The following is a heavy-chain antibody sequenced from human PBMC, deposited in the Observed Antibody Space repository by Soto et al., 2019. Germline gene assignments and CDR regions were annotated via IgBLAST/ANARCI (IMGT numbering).Heavy chain of an antibody. Sequence: SETLSLTCTVSGGSISSSSYYWGWIRQPPGKGLEWIGSIFYSGSTYYNPSLKSRVTISVDTSKNQFSLKLSSVTAADTAVYYCARDQLEGNWFDPWGQGTLVTVSS. CDR1: GGSISSSSYY. D-gene: IGHD1-1*01. V-gene: IGHV4-39*02. J-gene: IGHJ5*02. CDR3: ARDQLEGNWFDP. CDR2: IFYSGST.